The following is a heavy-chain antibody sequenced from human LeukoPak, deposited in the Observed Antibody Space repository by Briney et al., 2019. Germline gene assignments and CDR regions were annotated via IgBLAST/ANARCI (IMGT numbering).Heavy chain of an antibody. CDR1: GFTFSDYY. J-gene: IGHJ4*02. CDR2: ISSSSSYT. Sequence: PGGSLRLSCAASGFTFSDYYMSWIRQAPGKGLGGVSYISSSSSYTNYADSVKGRFTISRDNAKNSLYLQMNSLRSEDTAVYYCAGHYGSGKFDYWGQGTLVTVSS. D-gene: IGHD3-10*01. CDR3: AGHYGSGKFDY. V-gene: IGHV3-11*03.